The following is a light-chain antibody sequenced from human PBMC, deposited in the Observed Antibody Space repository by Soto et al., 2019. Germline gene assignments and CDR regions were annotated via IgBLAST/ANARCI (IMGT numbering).Light chain of an antibody. J-gene: IGLJ1*01. CDR3: AAWDASLNGYV. CDR1: SSNIGGNT. V-gene: IGLV1-44*01. Sequence: QSVLTQPPSASVTPGQRVTISCSTSSSNIGGNTVNWYQQVPGTAPKLLIYSYDQRPPGVPDRFSGSKSGTSASLAISGLQSEDEADYYCAAWDASLNGYVFGTGTKVTVL. CDR2: SYD.